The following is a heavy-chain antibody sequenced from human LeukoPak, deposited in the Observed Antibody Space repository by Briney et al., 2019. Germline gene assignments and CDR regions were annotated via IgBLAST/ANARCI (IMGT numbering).Heavy chain of an antibody. V-gene: IGHV3-21*01. Sequence: GGSLRLSCAASGFNLNSYMLNWVRQAPGKGLEWVSSISSTGSYIYYADSVKGRFTISRDNVDNVVYLEMNSLGAEDTATYYCARVAVSGPTGWFDSWGQGTLVIVSS. D-gene: IGHD2-8*02. CDR1: GFNLNSYM. CDR2: ISSTGSYI. J-gene: IGHJ5*01. CDR3: ARVAVSGPTGWFDS.